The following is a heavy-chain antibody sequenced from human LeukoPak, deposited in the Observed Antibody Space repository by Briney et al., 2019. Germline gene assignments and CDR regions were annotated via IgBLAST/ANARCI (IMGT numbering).Heavy chain of an antibody. CDR3: AKVQLSKSDYYDSSGYDYYFDY. CDR1: GFTFSSYW. CDR2: INSDGSST. D-gene: IGHD3-22*01. J-gene: IGHJ4*02. Sequence: GGSLRLSCAASGFTFSSYWMHWVRQAPGKGLVWVSRINSDGSSTSYADSVKGRFTISRDNSKNTLYLQMNSLRAEDTAVYYCAKVQLSKSDYYDSSGYDYYFDYWGQGTLVTVSS. V-gene: IGHV3-74*01.